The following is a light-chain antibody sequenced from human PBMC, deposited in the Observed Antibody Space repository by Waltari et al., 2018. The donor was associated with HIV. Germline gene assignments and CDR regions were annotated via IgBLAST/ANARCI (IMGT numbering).Light chain of an antibody. V-gene: IGLV1-40*01. Sequence: QSVLTQPPSVSGAPGQRVTISCTGSRSNIGAIYDVHCYQQLPGAAPKLLIYDTNKRSLGVPDRSGGAQVGTSASQGIAGLPADDEAVYYCQTFYTSLSGFVVFGGGTKLTVL. CDR1: RSNIGAIYD. J-gene: IGLJ2*01. CDR3: QTFYTSLSGFVV. CDR2: DTN.